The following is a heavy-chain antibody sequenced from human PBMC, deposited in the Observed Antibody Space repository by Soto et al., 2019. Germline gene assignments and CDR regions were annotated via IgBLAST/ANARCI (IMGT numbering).Heavy chain of an antibody. CDR1: GGSISSGDYY. D-gene: IGHD2-15*01. J-gene: IGHJ5*02. CDR2: IYYSGST. CDR3: ARDGGYCSGGSCPIELWFDP. V-gene: IGHV4-30-4*01. Sequence: SETLSLTCTVSGGSISSGDYYWSWIRQPPGKGLDWIGYIYYSGSTYYNPSLKSRVTISVDTSKNQFSLKLSSVTAADTAVYYCARDGGYCSGGSCPIELWFDPWGQGTLVTVSS.